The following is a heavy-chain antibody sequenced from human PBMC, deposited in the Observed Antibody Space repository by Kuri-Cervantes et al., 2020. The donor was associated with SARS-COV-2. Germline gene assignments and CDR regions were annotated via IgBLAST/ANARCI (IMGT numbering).Heavy chain of an antibody. V-gene: IGHV1-18*01. CDR2: ISVYNGDT. Sequence: ASVKVSCKASGYTFTSYGISWVRQAPGQGLEWMGWISVYNGDTIHAQKLQGRVTMTTDTSTSTAYMELRSLRSDDTAVYYCARDISTVNPYSYYYYMDVWGKGTTVTV. CDR3: ARDISTVNPYSYYYYMDV. D-gene: IGHD4-11*01. J-gene: IGHJ6*03. CDR1: GYTFTSYG.